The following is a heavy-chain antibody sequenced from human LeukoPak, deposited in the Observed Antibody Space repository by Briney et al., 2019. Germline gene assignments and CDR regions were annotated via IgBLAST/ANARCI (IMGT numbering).Heavy chain of an antibody. Sequence: ASVKVSCKASGYTFTSYDINWVRQATGQGLEWMGWMNPNSGNTGYAQKFQGRVTMTRNTSISTAYMELSSLRSEDTAVYYCARVGGYDFWSGYYTPFDYWGQGTLATVSS. J-gene: IGHJ4*02. CDR2: MNPNSGNT. D-gene: IGHD3-3*01. CDR3: ARVGGYDFWSGYYTPFDY. CDR1: GYTFTSYD. V-gene: IGHV1-8*01.